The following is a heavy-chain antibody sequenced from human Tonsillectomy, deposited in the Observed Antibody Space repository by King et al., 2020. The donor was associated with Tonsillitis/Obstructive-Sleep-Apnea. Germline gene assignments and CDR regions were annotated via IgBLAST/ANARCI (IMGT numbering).Heavy chain of an antibody. D-gene: IGHD2-15*01. CDR1: GFTFSNYA. J-gene: IGHJ4*02. V-gene: IGHV3-30*01. CDR2: ISYDGTYK. Sequence: VQLVESGGGVVQPGRSLRLSCAASGFTFSNYAIHWVRQAPGKGLEWVAVISYDGTYKYYADSVKGRFTISRDNSKNTLYLQMNSLTVEDTAVYYCAGQDIVAVAPLDYWGQGTLVTVSS. CDR3: AGQDIVAVAPLDY.